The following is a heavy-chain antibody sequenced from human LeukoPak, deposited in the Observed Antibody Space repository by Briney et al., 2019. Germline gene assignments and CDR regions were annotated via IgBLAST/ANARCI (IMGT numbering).Heavy chain of an antibody. CDR3: ARGGAYCAGDCYSDY. CDR2: INPNSGGT. D-gene: IGHD2-21*02. CDR1: GYTFTGYY. Sequence: GASVKVSCKASGYTFTGYYMHWVRQAPGQGLEWMGWINPNSGGTNYAQKFQGRVTMTRDTSISTAYMELSRLRSDDTAVYYCARGGAYCAGDCYSDYWGQGTLVTVSP. V-gene: IGHV1-2*02. J-gene: IGHJ4*02.